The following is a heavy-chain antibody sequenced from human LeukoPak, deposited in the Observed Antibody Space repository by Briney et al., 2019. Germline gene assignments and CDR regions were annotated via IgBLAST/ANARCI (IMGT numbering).Heavy chain of an antibody. D-gene: IGHD3-22*01. J-gene: IGHJ3*02. CDR3: ARKGYYDSGTFDI. CDR1: GFSFGGYS. CDR2: ITSSGSYI. V-gene: IGHV3-21*01. Sequence: PGGSLRLSCAVSGFSFGGYSMNWVRQAPGKGLEWVSSITSSGSYINYADSVKGRFTTSRDNAKNSLYLQMNSLRAEDTAVYYCARKGYYDSGTFDIWGQGTMVTVSS.